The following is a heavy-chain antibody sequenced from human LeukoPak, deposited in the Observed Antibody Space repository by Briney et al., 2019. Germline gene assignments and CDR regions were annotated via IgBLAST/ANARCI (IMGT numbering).Heavy chain of an antibody. D-gene: IGHD1-1*01. CDR3: AREGTAGTNLNWFDP. Sequence: PSETLSLTCAVYGGSFSGYSWSWIRQPPGKGLEWIGEINHSGSTNYNPSLKSRVTISVDTSKKQFSLKLSSVTAADTAVYYCAREGTAGTNLNWFDPWGQGTLVTVSS. V-gene: IGHV4-34*01. J-gene: IGHJ5*02. CDR2: INHSGST. CDR1: GGSFSGYS.